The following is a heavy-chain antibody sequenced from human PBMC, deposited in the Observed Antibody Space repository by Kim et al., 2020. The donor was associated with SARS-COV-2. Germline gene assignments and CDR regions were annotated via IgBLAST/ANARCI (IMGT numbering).Heavy chain of an antibody. CDR3: AKELRVTTGNTGGDFFNY. CDR2: ISGSGRST. J-gene: IGHJ4*02. V-gene: IGHV3-23*01. Sequence: GGSLRLSCVASGFPFTTYTINWVRQAPGKGLDWVSGISGSGRSTYYADSVKGRFTVSRDNSKNTLYLQMNSLRVEDTAVYYCAKELRVTTGNTGGDFFNYWGQGPLVTVSS. CDR1: GFPFTTYT. D-gene: IGHD4-17*01.